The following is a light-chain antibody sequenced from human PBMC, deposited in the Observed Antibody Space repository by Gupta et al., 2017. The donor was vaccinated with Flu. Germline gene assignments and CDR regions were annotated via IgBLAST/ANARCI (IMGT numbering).Light chain of an antibody. Sequence: SALTQPPSASGSPGQSVTISCTGTSSAVGGYNSVSWYQQHPAKAPKLMISDVSKRPSGVPVRFSASKSGNTASLTVSVPQEEDDADYYCSADAGSSNYVFGTGTKVTVL. CDR3: SADAGSSNYV. J-gene: IGLJ1*01. V-gene: IGLV2-8*01. CDR1: SSAVGGYNS. CDR2: DVS.